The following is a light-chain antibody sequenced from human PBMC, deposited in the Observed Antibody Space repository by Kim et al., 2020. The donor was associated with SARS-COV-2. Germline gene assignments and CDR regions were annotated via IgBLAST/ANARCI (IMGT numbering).Light chain of an antibody. CDR2: KDS. CDR3: QSADSSGTYWV. J-gene: IGLJ3*02. CDR1: VLPKQY. V-gene: IGLV3-25*03. Sequence: SYELTQPPSVSVSPGQPARITCSADVLPKQYAFWYQQKPGQAPVLVIYKDSERPSGFPERFSGSSSGTTVTLTISGVQAEDEADYYCQSADSSGTYWVFGGGTQLTVL.